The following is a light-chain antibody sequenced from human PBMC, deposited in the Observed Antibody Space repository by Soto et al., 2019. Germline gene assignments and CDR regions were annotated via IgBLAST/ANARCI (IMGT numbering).Light chain of an antibody. J-gene: IGLJ2*01. CDR1: SGDIGGYNY. Sequence: QSALTQPRSVSGSPGQSVTISCTGASGDIGGYNYVSWYQHHPGKAPKLIIFDVNKRPSGVPDRFSGSKSGNTASLTISGLQPEDEADYYCATWDGSLPGEVFGGGTKLTVL. CDR2: DVN. CDR3: ATWDGSLPGEV. V-gene: IGLV2-11*01.